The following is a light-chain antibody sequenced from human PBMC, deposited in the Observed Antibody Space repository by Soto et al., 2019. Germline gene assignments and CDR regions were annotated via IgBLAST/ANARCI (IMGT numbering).Light chain of an antibody. CDR1: QSVSSSY. Sequence: EILLTQSPGTLSLSPGERATLSCRASQSVSSSYLAWYQQKPAQAPSLIIYGASSRANGIPDRFSGSVSETDFTLTIRRLEPEDFALYYCQQYGSSDPITFGQGTRLEIK. V-gene: IGKV3-20*01. CDR3: QQYGSSDPIT. CDR2: GAS. J-gene: IGKJ5*01.